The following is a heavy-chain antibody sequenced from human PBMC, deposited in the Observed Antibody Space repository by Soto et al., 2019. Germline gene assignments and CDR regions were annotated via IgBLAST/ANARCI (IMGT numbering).Heavy chain of an antibody. D-gene: IGHD3-3*01. Sequence: PGGSLRLSCAASGFTFSSYAMHWFRQAPGKGLEWVAVISYDGSNKYYADSVKGRFTISRDNSKNTLYLQMNSLRAEDTAVYYCARSGWEDFWSGYSFDYWGQGTLVTVSS. CDR1: GFTFSSYA. CDR3: ARSGWEDFWSGYSFDY. CDR2: ISYDGSNK. J-gene: IGHJ4*02. V-gene: IGHV3-30-3*01.